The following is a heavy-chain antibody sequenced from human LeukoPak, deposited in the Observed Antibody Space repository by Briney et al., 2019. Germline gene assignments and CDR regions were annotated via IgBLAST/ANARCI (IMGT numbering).Heavy chain of an antibody. CDR2: ILYSGST. V-gene: IGHV4-59*12. D-gene: IGHD3-10*02. CDR3: ARDYMFSLGP. CDR1: GASISRYY. J-gene: IGHJ5*02. Sequence: SETLSLSCTVSGASISRYYWSWIRQPPGKGLEWIGYILYSGSTNCNPSLKSRVTISVDTSKNHFSLKLSSVTAADTAVYYCARDYMFSLGPWGQGTLVTVSS.